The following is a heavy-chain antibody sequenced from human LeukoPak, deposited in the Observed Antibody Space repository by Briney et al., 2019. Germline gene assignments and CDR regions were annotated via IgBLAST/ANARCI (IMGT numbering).Heavy chain of an antibody. V-gene: IGHV1-18*04. CDR2: ISAYNGNT. CDR1: GYTFTSYY. Sequence: ASVKVSCKASGYTFTSYYMHWVRQAPGQGLEWMGWISAYNGNTNYAQKLQGRVTMTTDTSTSTAYMELRSLRSDDTAVYYCARFRITMVRGVIIIPHDAFDIWGQGTMVTVSS. CDR3: ARFRITMVRGVIIIPHDAFDI. D-gene: IGHD3-10*01. J-gene: IGHJ3*02.